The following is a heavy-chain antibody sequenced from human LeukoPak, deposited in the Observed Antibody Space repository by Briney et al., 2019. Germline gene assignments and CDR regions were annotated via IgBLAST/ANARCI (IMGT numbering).Heavy chain of an antibody. D-gene: IGHD3-10*01. Sequence: GSSVNVSCTASGGTFSSYAISWVRQTPGQGLEWMGRIIPIFGIANYAQKFQGRVTITADKSTSTAYMELSSLRSEDTAVYYCARVYYYGSGSYYSMNWFDPWGQGTLVTVSS. CDR1: GGTFSSYA. V-gene: IGHV1-69*04. J-gene: IGHJ5*02. CDR3: ARVYYYGSGSYYSMNWFDP. CDR2: IIPIFGIA.